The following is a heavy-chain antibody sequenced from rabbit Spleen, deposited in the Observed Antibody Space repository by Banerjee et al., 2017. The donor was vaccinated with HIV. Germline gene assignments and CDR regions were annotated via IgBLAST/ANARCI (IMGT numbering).Heavy chain of an antibody. CDR3: ARDAGSSYSSYGMDL. Sequence: QELVVESGGGLVQPGGLLILSCTASGFVFSTYSMCWVRQAPGKGLEWIAWIGTSGGSTYSASWAKGRFTISKTSSTTLTLQTTSLTAADTASYFCARDAGSSYSSYGMDLWGQGTLVTVS. D-gene: IGHD8-1*01. CDR2: IGTSGGST. J-gene: IGHJ6*01. CDR1: GFVFSTYS. V-gene: IGHV1S45*01.